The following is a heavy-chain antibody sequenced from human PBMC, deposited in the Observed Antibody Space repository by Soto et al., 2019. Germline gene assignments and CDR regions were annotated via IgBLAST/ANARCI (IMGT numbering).Heavy chain of an antibody. CDR3: ARYNSYAIDY. Sequence: PSETLSLTCTVSGGSISSGGYYWGWIRRPPGKGLEWIGTIYYSGITYYNPSLKSRVTISVDTSKNQFSLKMTSVTAADRAMYFCARYNSYAIDYWGRGTLVTVSS. CDR2: IYYSGIT. V-gene: IGHV4-39*07. D-gene: IGHD2-8*01. CDR1: GGSISSGGYY. J-gene: IGHJ4*02.